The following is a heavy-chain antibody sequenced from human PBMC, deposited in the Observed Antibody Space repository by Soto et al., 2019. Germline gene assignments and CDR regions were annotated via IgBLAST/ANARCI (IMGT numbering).Heavy chain of an antibody. Sequence: QVQLVESGGGVVQPGRSLRLSCAASGFTFSSYGMHWVSQGPGKGLEWVAVIWYDGSNKYYADSVKGRFTISRDNSKNTLYLQMNSLRAEDTAVYYCARDGSGSYLFVYWGQGTLVTVSS. D-gene: IGHD1-26*01. CDR1: GFTFSSYG. J-gene: IGHJ4*02. V-gene: IGHV3-33*01. CDR2: IWYDGSNK. CDR3: ARDGSGSYLFVY.